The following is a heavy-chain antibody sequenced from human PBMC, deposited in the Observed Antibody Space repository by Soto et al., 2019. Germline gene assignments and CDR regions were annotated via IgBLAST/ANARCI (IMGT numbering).Heavy chain of an antibody. J-gene: IGHJ5*02. D-gene: IGHD6-19*01. CDR2: TYFRSKWQY. Sequence: QTLSLTCATSGDSVSSNSAAWNWIRQSPSRGLEWLGRTYFRSKWQYGYAVSVRSRITIKADTSKNQFSLQMNSVTPEDTAVYYCARSAQWLTTWGQGPLVTVSS. CDR1: GDSVSSNSAA. CDR3: ARSAQWLTT. V-gene: IGHV6-1*01.